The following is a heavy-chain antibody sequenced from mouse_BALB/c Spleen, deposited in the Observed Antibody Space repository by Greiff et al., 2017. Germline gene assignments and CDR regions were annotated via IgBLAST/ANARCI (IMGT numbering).Heavy chain of an antibody. Sequence: DVKLVESGGGLVQPGGSRKLSCAASGFTFSSFGMHWVRQAPEKGLEWVAYISSGSSTIYYADTVKGRFTISRDNPKNTLFLQMTSLRSEDTAMYYCARQGTGTRGFAYWGQGTLVTVSA. D-gene: IGHD4-1*01. CDR1: GFTFSSFG. CDR3: ARQGTGTRGFAY. CDR2: ISSGSSTI. J-gene: IGHJ3*01. V-gene: IGHV5-17*02.